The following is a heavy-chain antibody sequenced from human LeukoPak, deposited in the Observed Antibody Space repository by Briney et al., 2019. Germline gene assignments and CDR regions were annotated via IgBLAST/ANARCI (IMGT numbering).Heavy chain of an antibody. CDR1: GFTFSSYG. CDR2: ISYDGSNK. Sequence: GGSLRVSCAASGFTFSSYGMHWVRQAPGNGLKWVAVISYDGSNKYYADSVKGRFTISRDNSKNTLYLQMNSLRAEDTAVYYCAKIGTSGDIVGATRLRAFDIWGQGTMVTVSS. D-gene: IGHD1-26*01. J-gene: IGHJ3*02. CDR3: AKIGTSGDIVGATRLRAFDI. V-gene: IGHV3-30*18.